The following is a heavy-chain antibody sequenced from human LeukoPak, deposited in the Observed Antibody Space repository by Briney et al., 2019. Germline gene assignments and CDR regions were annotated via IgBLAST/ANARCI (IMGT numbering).Heavy chain of an antibody. CDR2: IYYSGRT. J-gene: IGHJ4*02. D-gene: IGHD6-13*01. V-gene: IGHV4-39*01. CDR1: GGSISSSSFS. Sequence: KPSETLSLTCTVSGGSISSSSFSWGWRRQPPGKGLDWIGSIYYSGRTYYSPSLKSRVTMSVDTSKNQFSLKLSSVTAADTALYYCARHGGSSGWYHFDYWGRGTLVTVSS. CDR3: ARHGGSSGWYHFDY.